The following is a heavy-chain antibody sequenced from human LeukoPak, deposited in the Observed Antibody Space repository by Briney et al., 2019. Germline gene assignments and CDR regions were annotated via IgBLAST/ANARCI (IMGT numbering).Heavy chain of an antibody. D-gene: IGHD3-10*02. J-gene: IGHJ6*04. CDR1: GFTFTNYA. V-gene: IGHV3-23*01. CDR2: LSGSGNDT. CDR3: AELGITMIGGV. Sequence: SGGSLRLSCAASGFTFTNYAMSWVRQAPGKGLEWVSGLSGSGNDTYYADSVKGRFTISRDNAKNSLYLQMNSLRAEDTAVYYCAELGITMIGGVWGKGTTVTISS.